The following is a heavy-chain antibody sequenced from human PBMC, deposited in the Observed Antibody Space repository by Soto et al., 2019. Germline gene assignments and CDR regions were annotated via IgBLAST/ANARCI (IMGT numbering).Heavy chain of an antibody. D-gene: IGHD4-17*01. Sequence: EVQLVESGGGLVEPGGSLRLSCAASGFTFSYYWMHWVRQTPEKGLVWVARIYSDGSATTYADSVKGRFTISRDNSKNTLYLQMNSLRADAAAVYYCARGNYGGFDYWGQGTLVTVSS. CDR1: GFTFSYYW. CDR3: ARGNYGGFDY. CDR2: IYSDGSAT. J-gene: IGHJ4*02. V-gene: IGHV3-74*03.